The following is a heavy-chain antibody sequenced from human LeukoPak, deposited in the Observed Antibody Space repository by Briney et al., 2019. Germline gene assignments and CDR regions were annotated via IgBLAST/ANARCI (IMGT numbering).Heavy chain of an antibody. V-gene: IGHV3-23*01. D-gene: IGHD6-13*01. CDR1: GFTFSSYA. J-gene: IGHJ4*02. CDR2: ISGSGGST. CDR3: AKAPIAAAGPYYFDY. Sequence: GGSLRLSCAASGFTFSSYAMGWVRQAPGKGLEWVSAISGSGGSTYYADSVKGRFTISRDNSKNTLYLQMNSLRAEDTAVYYCAKAPIAAAGPYYFDYWGQGTLVTVSS.